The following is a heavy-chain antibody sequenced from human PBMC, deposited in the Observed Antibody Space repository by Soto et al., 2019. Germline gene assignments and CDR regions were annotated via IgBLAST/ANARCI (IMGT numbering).Heavy chain of an antibody. J-gene: IGHJ4*02. Sequence: EVQLLESGGGLVQPGGSLRLSCAASGFTFSSYAMSWVCQAPGKGLAWVSAISGSGGSTYYADSVKGRFTISRDNSKNTLYLQMNRLRAEDTAVYYCAKVWQQLELDYWGQGTLVTVSS. CDR3: AKVWQQLELDY. CDR2: ISGSGGST. CDR1: GFTFSSYA. D-gene: IGHD6-13*01. V-gene: IGHV3-23*01.